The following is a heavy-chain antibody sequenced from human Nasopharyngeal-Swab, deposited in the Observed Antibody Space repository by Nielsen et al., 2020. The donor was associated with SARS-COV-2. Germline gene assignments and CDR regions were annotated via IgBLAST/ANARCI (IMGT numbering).Heavy chain of an antibody. CDR1: GGSFSGYY. D-gene: IGHD3-3*01. Sequence: ETLSLTCAVYGGSFSGYYWSWIRQVPGKGLEWVANIKQDASEMYYVDSVKGRFTISRDNAKNSLYLQMNSLRAEDTAVYFCARGRPLGGYYFGYFDYWGQGTLVTVSS. CDR2: IKQDASEM. CDR3: ARGRPLGGYYFGYFDY. J-gene: IGHJ4*02. V-gene: IGHV3-7*01.